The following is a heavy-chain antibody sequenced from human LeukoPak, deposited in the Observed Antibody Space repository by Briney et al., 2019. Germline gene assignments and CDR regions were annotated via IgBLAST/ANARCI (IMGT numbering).Heavy chain of an antibody. J-gene: IGHJ4*02. CDR3: ARSIGATILDY. V-gene: IGHV4-59*12. CDR1: GASISSYY. CDR2: IYHSGST. Sequence: PSQTLSLTCTVSGASISSYYWSWIRQPPGKGLEWIGEIYHSGSTNYNPSLKSRVTISVDKSKNQFSLKLSSVTAADTAVYYCARSIGATILDYWGQGTLVTVSS. D-gene: IGHD5-12*01.